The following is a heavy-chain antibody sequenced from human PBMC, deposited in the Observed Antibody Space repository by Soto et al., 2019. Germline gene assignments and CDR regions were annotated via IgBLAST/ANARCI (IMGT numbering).Heavy chain of an antibody. Sequence: QVQLVQSGAEVKKPGSSVKVSCKASGGTLNKHAITWVRRAPGQGLEWLGGIIPMFGRPNYPQKFQGRVIITADDSTNTSHMELSSLTSDDTAVYFCARGGTSGWLKGAYDVWGQGTMVTVSS. CDR1: GGTLNKHA. J-gene: IGHJ3*01. V-gene: IGHV1-69*01. D-gene: IGHD6-19*01. CDR3: ARGGTSGWLKGAYDV. CDR2: IIPMFGRP.